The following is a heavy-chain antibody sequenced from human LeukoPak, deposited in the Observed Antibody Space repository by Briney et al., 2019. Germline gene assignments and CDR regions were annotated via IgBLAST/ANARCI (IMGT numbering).Heavy chain of an antibody. Sequence: GGSLRLSCAASGFTFSSYSMNWVRQAPGKGLEWVSSISSSSSYIYYADSVKGRFTISRDNAKNSLYLQMNSLRAEDTAVYYCARSLEWELPYFDYWGQGTLVTVSS. J-gene: IGHJ4*02. D-gene: IGHD1-26*01. CDR2: ISSSSSYI. CDR1: GFTFSSYS. V-gene: IGHV3-21*01. CDR3: ARSLEWELPYFDY.